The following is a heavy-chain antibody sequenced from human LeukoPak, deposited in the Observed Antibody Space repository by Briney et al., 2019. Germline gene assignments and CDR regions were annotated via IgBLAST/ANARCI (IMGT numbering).Heavy chain of an antibody. V-gene: IGHV4-61*01. CDR1: GGSISSSSYY. Sequence: SETLSLTCTVSGGSISSSSYYWSWIRQPPGKGLEWIGYVYYSVTTYYNPSLKSRVTMSVDTSKNQFSLKLSSVTAADTAVYYCARDYLGGRFDIWGQGTMVTVSS. CDR3: ARDYLGGRFDI. CDR2: VYYSVTT. J-gene: IGHJ3*02. D-gene: IGHD1-26*01.